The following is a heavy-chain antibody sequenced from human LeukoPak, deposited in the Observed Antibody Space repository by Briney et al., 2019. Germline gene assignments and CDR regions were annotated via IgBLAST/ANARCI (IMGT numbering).Heavy chain of an antibody. Sequence: SETLSLTCTVSGGSISSSSYYWGWIRQPPGKGLEWIGSIYYSGSTYYNPSLKSRVTISVDTSKNQFSLKLSSVTAADTAVYYCARLLIAAAGTPESYYYGMDVWGQGTTVTVSS. CDR1: GGSISSSSYY. CDR3: ARLLIAAAGTPESYYYGMDV. D-gene: IGHD6-13*01. V-gene: IGHV4-39*07. J-gene: IGHJ6*02. CDR2: IYYSGST.